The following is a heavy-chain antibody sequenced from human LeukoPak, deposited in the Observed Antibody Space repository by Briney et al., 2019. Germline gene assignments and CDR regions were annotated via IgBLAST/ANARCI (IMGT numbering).Heavy chain of an antibody. CDR2: ISSTGSDI. Sequence: TGGSLRLSCAASGFTFSIYSINWVRQAPGKGLEWVSSISSTGSDIYYADSLKGRFTISRDNAKNSLYLQMNSLRAEDTAVCYCARGSSYSSSSPYYYYMDVWGKGTTVTVSS. CDR3: ARGSSYSSSSPYYYYMDV. V-gene: IGHV3-21*01. D-gene: IGHD6-6*01. CDR1: GFTFSIYS. J-gene: IGHJ6*03.